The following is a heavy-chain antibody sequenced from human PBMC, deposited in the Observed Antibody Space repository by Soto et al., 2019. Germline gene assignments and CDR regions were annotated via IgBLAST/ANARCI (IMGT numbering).Heavy chain of an antibody. D-gene: IGHD2-2*01. J-gene: IGHJ6*02. CDR2: INQDGSEK. CDR1: EFTFSSYW. V-gene: IGHV3-7*01. CDR3: ARDRYCSTTSCNDYYGMDV. Sequence: PGGSLRLSCAAFEFTFSSYWMSWVRQAPGKGLEWVANINQDGSEKYYVDPVKGRFTISRNNAKNSLYLQMNSLRAEDTPVYYCARDRYCSTTSCNDYYGMDVWGQGTTVTVSS.